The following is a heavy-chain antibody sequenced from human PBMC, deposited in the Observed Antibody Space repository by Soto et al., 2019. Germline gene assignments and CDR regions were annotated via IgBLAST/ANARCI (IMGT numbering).Heavy chain of an antibody. V-gene: IGHV4-39*01. Sequence: SETLSLTCTVSGGSISSSSYYWGWIRQPPGKGLEWIGSIYYSGSTYYNPSLKSRVTISVDTSKNQFSLKLSSVTAADTAVYYCARGYSSGWGAFDIWGQGTMVTVSS. CDR3: ARGYSSGWGAFDI. J-gene: IGHJ3*02. CDR1: GGSISSSSYY. D-gene: IGHD6-19*01. CDR2: IYYSGST.